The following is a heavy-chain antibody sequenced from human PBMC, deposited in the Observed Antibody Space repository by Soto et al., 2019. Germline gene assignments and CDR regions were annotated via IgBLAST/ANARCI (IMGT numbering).Heavy chain of an antibody. V-gene: IGHV1-69*13. CDR1: GGTFSSYA. CDR2: IIPIFGTA. J-gene: IGHJ4*02. Sequence: SVKVSCKASGGTFSSYAISWVRQAPGQGLEWMGGIIPIFGTANYAQKFQGRVTITADESTSTAYMELSSLRSEDTAVYYCARDPAGPHYYDGSGPYYFDYWGQGTLVTVSS. CDR3: ARDPAGPHYYDGSGPYYFDY. D-gene: IGHD3-22*01.